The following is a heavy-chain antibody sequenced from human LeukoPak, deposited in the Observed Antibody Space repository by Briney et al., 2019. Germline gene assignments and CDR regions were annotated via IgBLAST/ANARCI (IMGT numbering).Heavy chain of an antibody. Sequence: ASVKVSCKASGYTFTSYAMHWVRQAPGQRLEWMGWINAGNGNTKYSQKFQGRVTITRDTSASTAYMELSSLRSEDTAVYYCARGSIAARGYFDYWGQGTLVTVSS. J-gene: IGHJ4*02. D-gene: IGHD6-6*01. CDR2: INAGNGNT. CDR3: ARGSIAARGYFDY. V-gene: IGHV1-3*01. CDR1: GYTFTSYA.